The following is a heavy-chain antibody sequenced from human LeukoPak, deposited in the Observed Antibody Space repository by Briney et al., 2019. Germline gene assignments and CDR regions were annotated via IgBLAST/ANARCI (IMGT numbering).Heavy chain of an antibody. CDR2: IYLSGST. CDR3: GRSSTAMVAFDY. D-gene: IGHD5-18*01. CDR1: GGSLSSYY. Sequence: SQTLCLTCAVSGGSLSSYYWSWVRHPAGEGREWVGRIYLSGSTYYHPPLKRRATISVNTSKNQFSLKLSAVAAADTAEYYWGRSSTAMVAFDYWGQGTLVTVSS. J-gene: IGHJ4*02. V-gene: IGHV4-59*10.